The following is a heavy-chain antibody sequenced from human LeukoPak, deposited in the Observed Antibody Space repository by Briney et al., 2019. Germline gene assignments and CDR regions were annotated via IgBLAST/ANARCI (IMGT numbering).Heavy chain of an antibody. V-gene: IGHV4-59*01. CDR1: GGSISSYS. D-gene: IGHD5-12*01. CDR3: ARDSSGYDTLDY. J-gene: IGHJ4*02. CDR2: IYYSGST. Sequence: SETLSLTCTVSGGSISSYSWSWIRQPPGKGLEWIGYIYYSGSTYYNPSLKSRVTISVDTSKNQFSLKLSSVTAADTAVYYCARDSSGYDTLDYWGQGTLVTVSS.